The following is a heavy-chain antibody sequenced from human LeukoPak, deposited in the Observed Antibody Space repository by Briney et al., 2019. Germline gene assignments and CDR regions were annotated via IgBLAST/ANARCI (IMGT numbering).Heavy chain of an antibody. D-gene: IGHD6-19*01. J-gene: IGHJ4*02. CDR3: ARHRGVYSSGWYSDFDY. Sequence: SETLSLTCTVSGGSISSSSYYWGWLRQPPGKGLEWIVSIYYSGSTYYNPYLKSRVTISVDTSKNQFSLKLSSVTAADTAVYYCARHRGVYSSGWYSDFDYWGQGTLVTVSS. CDR2: IYYSGST. V-gene: IGHV4-39*01. CDR1: GGSISSSSYY.